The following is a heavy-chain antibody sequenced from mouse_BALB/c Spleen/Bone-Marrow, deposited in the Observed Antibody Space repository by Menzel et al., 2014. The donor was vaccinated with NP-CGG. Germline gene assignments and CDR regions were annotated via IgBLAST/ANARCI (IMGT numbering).Heavy chain of an antibody. V-gene: IGHV3-2*02. CDR2: ISYGGRT. D-gene: IGHD2-1*01. J-gene: IGHJ4*01. CDR3: ARGRYGNYEEDYAMDY. CDR1: GYSITSDYA. Sequence: DVKLQESGPGLVKPSQSLSLTCTVTGYSITSDYAWNWIRQFPGNKLEWMGYISYGGRTGHHPSLKSRISITRDTSMNQFFLQLNSVTTEDTATYYCARGRYGNYEEDYAMDYWGQGTSVTVSS.